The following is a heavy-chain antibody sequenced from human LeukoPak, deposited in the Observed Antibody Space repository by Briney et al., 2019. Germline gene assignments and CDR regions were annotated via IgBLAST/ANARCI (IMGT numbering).Heavy chain of an antibody. CDR3: ARKKYDFWSGYPFDY. V-gene: IGHV3-7*01. CDR2: IKQDGSEK. D-gene: IGHD3-3*01. Sequence: GGSLRLSCVVSGFTFSTHAMTWVRQAPGKGLELVANIKQDGSEKYYVDSVKGRFTISRDNAKNSLYLQMNSLRAEDTAVYYCARKKYDFWSGYPFDYWGQGTLVTVSS. CDR1: GFTFSTHA. J-gene: IGHJ4*02.